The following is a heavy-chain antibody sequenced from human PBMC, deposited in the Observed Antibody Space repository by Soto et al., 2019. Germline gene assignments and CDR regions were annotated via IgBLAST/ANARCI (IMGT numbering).Heavy chain of an antibody. Sequence: QVQLVESGGGVVQPGRSLRLSCAASGFTFSSYGMHWVRQAPGKGLEWVAVISYDGSNKYYADSVKGRFTISRDNSKNTLYLQMNSLRAEDTAVYYCAKDGARELYGYYYYGMDVWGQGTTVTVSS. V-gene: IGHV3-30*18. CDR2: ISYDGSNK. CDR1: GFTFSSYG. D-gene: IGHD1-26*01. CDR3: AKDGARELYGYYYYGMDV. J-gene: IGHJ6*02.